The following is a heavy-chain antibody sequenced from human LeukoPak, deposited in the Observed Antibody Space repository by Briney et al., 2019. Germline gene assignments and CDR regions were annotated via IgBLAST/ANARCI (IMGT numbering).Heavy chain of an antibody. J-gene: IGHJ5*02. CDR2: IGIDTTTI. CDR3: VRGGPSTWS. CDR1: GFTFTSHT. V-gene: IGHV3-21*01. D-gene: IGHD2-15*01. Sequence: PGGSLRLSCAASGFTFTSHTMNWVRQAPGKGLEWVSSIGIDTTTIYYADSVKGRFTASRDNAKNMLFLQMNSLRAEDTAVYYCVRGGPSTWSWGQGTLVTVSS.